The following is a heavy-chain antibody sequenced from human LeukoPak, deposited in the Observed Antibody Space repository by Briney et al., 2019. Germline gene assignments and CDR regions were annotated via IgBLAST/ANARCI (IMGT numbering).Heavy chain of an antibody. CDR1: GGSISSYY. Sequence: PSETLSLTCTVSGGSISSYYWSWIRQPAGKGLEWIGRIYTSGSTNYNPSLKSRVTMSVDTSKNQFSLKLSSVTAADTAVYYCARLAVAGTNYYYYYMDVWGKGTTVTISS. CDR3: ARLAVAGTNYYYYYMDV. V-gene: IGHV4-4*07. D-gene: IGHD6-19*01. CDR2: IYTSGST. J-gene: IGHJ6*03.